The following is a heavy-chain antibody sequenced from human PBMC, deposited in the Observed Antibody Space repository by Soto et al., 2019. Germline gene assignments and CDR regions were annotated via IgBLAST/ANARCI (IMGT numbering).Heavy chain of an antibody. Sequence: QVQLVQSGAEVKKPGSSVKVSCKASGGTFSSYAISWVRQAPGQGLEWMGGIITIFGTANYAQKFQGRVTITADESTSTAYMELSSLRSEDTAVYYCARDRPALLLTYYGMDVWGQGTTVTVSS. CDR3: ARDRPALLLTYYGMDV. CDR1: GGTFSSYA. D-gene: IGHD2-15*01. J-gene: IGHJ6*02. CDR2: IITIFGTA. V-gene: IGHV1-69*01.